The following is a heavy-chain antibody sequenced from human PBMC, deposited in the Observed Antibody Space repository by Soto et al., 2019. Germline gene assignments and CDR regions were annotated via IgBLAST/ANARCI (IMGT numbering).Heavy chain of an antibody. CDR1: GGSISSSNYY. J-gene: IGHJ3*02. CDR2: IYYSGST. Sequence: QLQLQESGPGLVKPSETLSLTCTVSGGSISSSNYYWGWIRQPPGKGLEWIGSIYYSGSTYYNPSLKSRVTISVDTSKNQFSLRLSSVTAADTSVYYCAENYYGSGSYAFDIWGQGTMVTVSS. CDR3: AENYYGSGSYAFDI. V-gene: IGHV4-39*01. D-gene: IGHD3-10*01.